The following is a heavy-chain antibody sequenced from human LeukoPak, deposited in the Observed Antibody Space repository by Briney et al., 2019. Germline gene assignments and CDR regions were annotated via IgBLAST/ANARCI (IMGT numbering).Heavy chain of an antibody. CDR1: GFPVSSNN. CDR2: ISGGDST. Sequence: QAGGSLRLSCAASGFPVSSNNMSWVRQAPGKGLEWVSLISGGDSTYYADSVKGRFTISRDNSKNTLYLQMNSLRAEDTAVYYCARGDQDYGLDVWGQGTTVAVSS. J-gene: IGHJ6*02. V-gene: IGHV3-66*01. D-gene: IGHD5-24*01. CDR3: ARGDQDYGLDV.